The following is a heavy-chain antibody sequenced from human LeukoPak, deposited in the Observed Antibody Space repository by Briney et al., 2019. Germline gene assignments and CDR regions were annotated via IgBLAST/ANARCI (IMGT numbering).Heavy chain of an antibody. Sequence: ASVKVSCKASGYTFTGCYIHWVRQAPGQGLEWMGWINPNSGGTNYAQKFQGRVTMTRDTSISTAYMELSRLRSDDTAVYYCARDEDPYAFDIWGQGTMVTVSS. CDR1: GYTFTGCY. CDR2: INPNSGGT. CDR3: ARDEDPYAFDI. D-gene: IGHD2-15*01. V-gene: IGHV1-2*02. J-gene: IGHJ3*02.